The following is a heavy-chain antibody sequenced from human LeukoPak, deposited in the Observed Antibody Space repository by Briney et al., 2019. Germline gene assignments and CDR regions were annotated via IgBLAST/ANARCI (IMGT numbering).Heavy chain of an antibody. CDR2: VGGGGDNT. D-gene: IGHD2-15*01. CDR3: AKDTGVVVALDS. Sequence: GGSLRLSCAASGFTFTNYAMSWVRQAPGKGLEWVSIVGGGGDNTLYADSVKGRFIISRDNSKSTLYLQMNSLRAEDTAVYYCAKDTGVVVALDSWGQGTLVTVSS. V-gene: IGHV3-23*01. J-gene: IGHJ4*02. CDR1: GFTFTNYA.